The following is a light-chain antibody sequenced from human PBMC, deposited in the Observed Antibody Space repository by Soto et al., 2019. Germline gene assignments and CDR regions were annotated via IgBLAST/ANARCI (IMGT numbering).Light chain of an antibody. J-gene: IGLJ2*01. CDR1: SSDVGAYNY. CDR2: EVT. CDR3: MSYAGGNSVT. V-gene: IGLV2-8*01. Sequence: QSVLTQPASVSGSPGQSITISCTGTSSDVGAYNYVSWYQQHPGKAPKLMIYEVTKRPSGVPDRFSASKSGNSASLTVSGLQDEDEADYYCMSYAGGNSVTFGGGTKLTVL.